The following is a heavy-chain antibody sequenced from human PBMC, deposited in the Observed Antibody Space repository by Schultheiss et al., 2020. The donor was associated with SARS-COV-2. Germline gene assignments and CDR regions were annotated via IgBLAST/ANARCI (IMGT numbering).Heavy chain of an antibody. J-gene: IGHJ6*02. CDR2: ISGSGGST. D-gene: IGHD6-13*01. V-gene: IGHV3-23*01. Sequence: GGSLRLSCAASGFTFSSYAMSWVRQAPGKGLEWVSAISGSGGSTYYADSVKGRFTISRDNSKNTLYLQMNSLRAEDTAVYYCAKVGIAAAGPQYYYYYYGMDVWGQGTTVTVSS. CDR1: GFTFSSYA. CDR3: AKVGIAAAGPQYYYYYYGMDV.